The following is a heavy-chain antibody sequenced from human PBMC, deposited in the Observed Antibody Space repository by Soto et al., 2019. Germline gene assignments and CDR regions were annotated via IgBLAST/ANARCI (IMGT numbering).Heavy chain of an antibody. CDR2: LYDLDGS. CDR1: GFTISGKKY. V-gene: IGHV3-53*01. D-gene: IGHD1-1*01. J-gene: IGHJ3*01. CDR3: ATGHEREHAYDV. Sequence: DVQLVASGGGLIQPGESLSLSFAAFGFTISGKKYVAWFRQAPGKGLEWVSALYDLDGSFYSASLKGRFTTSSDNSKPTVYLQMNDLRPDYTAVYYCATGHEREHAYDVWGQGTTVTVSA.